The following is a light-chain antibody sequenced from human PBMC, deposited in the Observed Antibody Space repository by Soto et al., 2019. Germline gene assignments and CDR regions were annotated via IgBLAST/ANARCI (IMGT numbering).Light chain of an antibody. V-gene: IGLV2-14*01. CDR1: SSDIGRFNY. Sequence: QSALTQPASVSGSPGQSITISCTGTSSDIGRFNYVSWYQQHPGKAPKLLTYEVSNRPSGISDRFSGSKSGNTASLTISGLQAGDEAEYFCSSLTSSSLYVFGSGTKLTVL. CDR2: EVS. J-gene: IGLJ1*01. CDR3: SSLTSSSLYV.